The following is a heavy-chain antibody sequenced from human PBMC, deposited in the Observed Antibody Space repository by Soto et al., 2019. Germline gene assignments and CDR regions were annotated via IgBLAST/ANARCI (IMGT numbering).Heavy chain of an antibody. D-gene: IGHD3-16*01. CDR2: ISYDGTNK. CDR3: ARDGGSY. J-gene: IGHJ4*02. Sequence: QVQLVESGGGVVQPGRSLRLSCAASGFTFSTYAMHWVRQAPGKGLEWVTVISYDGTNKYYADSVKGRFTISRDNSKNTLYLQMNILRAEDTAVYYCARDGGSYWGQGTPVIVSS. CDR1: GFTFSTYA. V-gene: IGHV3-30-3*01.